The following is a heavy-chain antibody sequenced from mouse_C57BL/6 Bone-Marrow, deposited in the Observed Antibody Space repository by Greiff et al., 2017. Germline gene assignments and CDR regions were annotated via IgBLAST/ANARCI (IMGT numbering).Heavy chain of an antibody. J-gene: IGHJ2*01. Sequence: QVQLQQSGAELARPGASVKLSCKASGYTFTSSGISWVKQRTGQGLEWIGEIYPRSGNTYYNEKFKGKATLTADKSSSTAYMELRSLTSEDSAVYFCARVGAYYRDFDYWGQGTTLTVSS. CDR3: ARVGAYYRDFDY. D-gene: IGHD2-14*01. CDR1: GYTFTSSG. V-gene: IGHV1-81*01. CDR2: IYPRSGNT.